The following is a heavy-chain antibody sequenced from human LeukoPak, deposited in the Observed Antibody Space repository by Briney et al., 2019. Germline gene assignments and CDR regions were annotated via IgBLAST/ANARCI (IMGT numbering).Heavy chain of an antibody. D-gene: IGHD3-10*01. CDR3: ARHYYGADFDY. J-gene: IGHJ4*02. CDR1: YY. V-gene: IGHV4-34*01. Sequence: YYWGWIRQPPGKGLEGIGEINHSGSTNYNPSLKSRVTISVDTSNNQFSLKLSSVTAADTAVYYCARHYYGADFDYWGQGTLVTVSS. CDR2: INHSGST.